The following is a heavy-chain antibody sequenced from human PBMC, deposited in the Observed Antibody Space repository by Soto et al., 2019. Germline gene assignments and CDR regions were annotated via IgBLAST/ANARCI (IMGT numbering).Heavy chain of an antibody. D-gene: IGHD1-1*01. CDR3: ARDHWTYYYYYNMDV. CDR2: INAGNGNT. Sequence: QVQLVQSGAEVKKPGASVKVSCKASGYTFTSYAMHWVRQAPGQRLEWMGWINAGNGNTKYSQKFQGRVTMTSDTSASTAYMELSSLRSEDTAVYYCARDHWTYYYYYNMDVWGQGTTVTVSS. CDR1: GYTFTSYA. J-gene: IGHJ6*02. V-gene: IGHV1-3*01.